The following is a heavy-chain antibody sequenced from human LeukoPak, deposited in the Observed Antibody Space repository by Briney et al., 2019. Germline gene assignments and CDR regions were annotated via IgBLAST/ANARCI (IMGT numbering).Heavy chain of an antibody. V-gene: IGHV3-23*01. CDR3: AKDGDIVVVPAASYYFDY. D-gene: IGHD2-2*01. CDR1: GFTFSSYA. Sequence: GGSLRLSCAASGFTFSSYAMNWVRQAPGKGLEWVSAISGSGGSTYYADSVKGRFTISRDNSKNTLYLQMNSLRAEDTAVYYCAKDGDIVVVPAASYYFDYWGQGTLVTVSS. CDR2: ISGSGGST. J-gene: IGHJ4*02.